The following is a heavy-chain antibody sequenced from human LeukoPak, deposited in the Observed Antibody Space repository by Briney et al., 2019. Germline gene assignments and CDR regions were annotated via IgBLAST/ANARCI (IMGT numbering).Heavy chain of an antibody. Sequence: GASVKVSCEASGGTFSSYAISWVRQAPGQGREWMGGIIPIFGTANYAQKFQGRVTITADESTSTAYMELSSLRSEDTAVYYCARGERYCSGGSCYSELDYWGQGTLVTVSS. CDR3: ARGERYCSGGSCYSELDY. CDR2: IIPIFGTA. CDR1: GGTFSSYA. J-gene: IGHJ4*02. V-gene: IGHV1-69*13. D-gene: IGHD2-15*01.